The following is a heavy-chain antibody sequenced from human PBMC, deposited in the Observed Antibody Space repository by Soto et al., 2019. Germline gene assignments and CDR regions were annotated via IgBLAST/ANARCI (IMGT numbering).Heavy chain of an antibody. V-gene: IGHV3-23*01. CDR2: ISGSGGST. CDR1: GFTFSSYA. Sequence: PGGSLRLSCAASGFTFSSYAMSWVRQAPGKGLEWVSAISGSGGSTYYADSVKGRFTISRDNSKNTLYLQMNSLRAEDTAVYYCANRRDWALSYYFDYWGQGTLVTVSS. D-gene: IGHD2-21*01. J-gene: IGHJ4*02. CDR3: ANRRDWALSYYFDY.